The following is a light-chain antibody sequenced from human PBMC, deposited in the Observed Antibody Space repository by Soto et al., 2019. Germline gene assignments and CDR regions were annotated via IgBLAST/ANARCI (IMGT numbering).Light chain of an antibody. Sequence: VLSQSPGIVSLSPGERATLSCRASQSVPSTYFAWYQQKAGQRPRLLISGTSNRAPGISDRFSGSGSGTDFTLTISRLEPEDFAVYICQQFGNSPWTFGQGTKVEI. CDR2: GTS. J-gene: IGKJ1*01. CDR3: QQFGNSPWT. CDR1: QSVPSTY. V-gene: IGKV3-20*01.